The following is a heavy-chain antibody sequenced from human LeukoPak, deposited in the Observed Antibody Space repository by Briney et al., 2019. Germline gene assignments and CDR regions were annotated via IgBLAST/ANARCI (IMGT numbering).Heavy chain of an antibody. V-gene: IGHV3-74*01. CDR1: GFTLSSYR. CDR3: AREDSSGWHKGPKNFDY. CDR2: INSDGSST. D-gene: IGHD6-19*01. Sequence: PGGSLRLSCAASGFTLSSYRMHWVRQAPGKGLVWVSRINSDGSSTSYADSVKGRFTISRDNAKNTLYLQMNSLRAEDTAVYYCAREDSSGWHKGPKNFDYWGQGTLVTVSS. J-gene: IGHJ4*02.